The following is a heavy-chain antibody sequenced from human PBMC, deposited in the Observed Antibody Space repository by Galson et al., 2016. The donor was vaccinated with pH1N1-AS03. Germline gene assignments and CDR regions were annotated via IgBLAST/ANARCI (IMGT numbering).Heavy chain of an antibody. V-gene: IGHV1-69-2*01. CDR2: VDPDTSKT. Sequence: VKVSCKVSGYTFTGYNMHWVQQAPGKALEWMGLVDPDTSKTKYAEKVQGRFTITADTSRDTAYMDLSGLRSPDTDIYYRATDGPGGSLSSWGQGTLVTVSS. J-gene: IGHJ4*02. CDR3: ATDGPGGSLSS. CDR1: GYTFTGYN. D-gene: IGHD6-6*01.